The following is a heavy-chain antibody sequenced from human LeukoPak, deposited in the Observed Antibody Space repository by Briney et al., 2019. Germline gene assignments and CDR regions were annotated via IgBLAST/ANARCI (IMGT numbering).Heavy chain of an antibody. Sequence: GGSLRLSCAASGFTFNSYAIHWVRQAPGKGLEWVAVISYDGSNKYYADSVKGRFTISRDNSKNTLYLQMNSLRAEDTAVYYCARWDYDYVWGSYPSRWGQGTLVTVSS. V-gene: IGHV3-30*04. CDR2: ISYDGSNK. CDR1: GFTFNSYA. CDR3: ARWDYDYVWGSYPSR. D-gene: IGHD3-16*02. J-gene: IGHJ4*02.